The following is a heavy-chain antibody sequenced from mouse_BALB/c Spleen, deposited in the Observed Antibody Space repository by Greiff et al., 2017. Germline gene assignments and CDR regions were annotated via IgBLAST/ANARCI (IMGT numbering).Heavy chain of an antibody. CDR2: ISSGSSTL. CDR1: GFTFSSFV. V-gene: IGHV5-17*02. D-gene: IGHD2-2*01. CDR3: ARSGGYDGAWFAY. J-gene: IGHJ3*01. Sequence: EVQLVESGGGLVQPGGSRKLSCAASGFTFSSFVMHWVRQAPEKGLEWVAYISSGSSTLYYADTVKGRFTISRDNPKNTLFLQRTSLRSEDTAMDYCARSGGYDGAWFAYWGQGTLVTVSA.